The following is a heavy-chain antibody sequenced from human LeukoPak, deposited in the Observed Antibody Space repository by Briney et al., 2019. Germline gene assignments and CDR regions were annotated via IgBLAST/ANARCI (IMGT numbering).Heavy chain of an antibody. CDR2: INPSGST. CDR1: GGSFSGYY. CDR3: ARGQGRDGYNGILEY. J-gene: IGHJ4*02. D-gene: IGHD5-24*01. V-gene: IGHV4-34*01. Sequence: SETLSLTCAVYGGSFSGYYWTWTRQPPGKGLEWIGEINPSGSTNYNPSLKSRVTISVDTSKNQFSLKLSSVTAADTAVFYCARGQGRDGYNGILEYWGQGALVTVSS.